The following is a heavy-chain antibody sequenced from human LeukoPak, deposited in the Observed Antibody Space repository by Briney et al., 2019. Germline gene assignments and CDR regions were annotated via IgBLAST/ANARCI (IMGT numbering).Heavy chain of an antibody. Sequence: GGSLRLSCAASGFTFSSYWMSWVRQAPGKGLEWVANIKQDGSEKYYVDSVKGRFTISRDNAKNSLYLQMSSLRAEDTALYYCARERLIDSNYYYMDVWGKGTTVTVSS. D-gene: IGHD2-15*01. J-gene: IGHJ6*03. CDR1: GFTFSSYW. V-gene: IGHV3-7*03. CDR3: ARERLIDSNYYYMDV. CDR2: IKQDGSEK.